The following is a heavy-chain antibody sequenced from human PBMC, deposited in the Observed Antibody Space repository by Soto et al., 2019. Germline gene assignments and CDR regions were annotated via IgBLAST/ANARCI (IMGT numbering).Heavy chain of an antibody. D-gene: IGHD5-12*01. V-gene: IGHV4-31*03. J-gene: IGHJ4*02. CDR2: IYYSGST. Sequence: SETLSLTCTVSGGSISSGGYYWSWIRQHPGKGLEWIGYIYYSGSTYYNPSLKSRVTISVDTSKNQFSLKLSSVTAADTAVYYCARAEADIVATSWLGIDYWGQGTLVTVSS. CDR3: ARAEADIVATSWLGIDY. CDR1: GGSISSGGYY.